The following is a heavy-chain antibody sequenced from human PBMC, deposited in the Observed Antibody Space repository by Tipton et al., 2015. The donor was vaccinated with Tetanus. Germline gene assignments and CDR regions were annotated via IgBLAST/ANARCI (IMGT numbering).Heavy chain of an antibody. Sequence: VQLVQSGAEVKKPGESLKISCKGSGYSFTSYWIGWVRQMPGKGLEWMWIIYPGDSDTRYSPSFQGRVTISADKSISPAYLQWSSLKASDPAMYYCATVLSGYDPADAFDIWGQGTMVTVSS. D-gene: IGHD5-12*01. CDR3: ATVLSGYDPADAFDI. V-gene: IGHV5-51*01. J-gene: IGHJ3*02. CDR1: GYSFTSYW. CDR2: IYPGDSDT.